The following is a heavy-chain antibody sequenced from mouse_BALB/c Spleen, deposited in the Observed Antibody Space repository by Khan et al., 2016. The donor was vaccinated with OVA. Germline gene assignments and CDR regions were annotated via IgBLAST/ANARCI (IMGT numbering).Heavy chain of an antibody. CDR1: GFSFSRYN. CDR3: ARAYYRYDGYYAMDY. V-gene: IGHV2-6-4*01. J-gene: IGHJ4*01. D-gene: IGHD2-14*01. CDR2: IWGGGVT. Sequence: VQLQESGPGLVAPSQSLSISCTVSGFSFSRYNIHWVRQPPGKGLEWLGMIWGGGVTDYNSTLNSKLNKKKNNTESEVFLKVNRLQTDDTAMYYCARAYYRYDGYYAMDYWGQGTTVTVSS.